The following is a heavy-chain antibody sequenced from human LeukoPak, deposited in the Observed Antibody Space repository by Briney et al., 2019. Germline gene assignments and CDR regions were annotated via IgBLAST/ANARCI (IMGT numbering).Heavy chain of an antibody. CDR1: GFSLSTSGVG. Sequence: SGPTLVNPTQTLTLICTFSGFSLSTSGVGVGWIRQPPGKALEWLALIYWNDDKRYSPSLKSRLTITKDTSKNQVVLTMTNMDPVHTATYYCAHRHSNYDYDCFDYWGQGTLVTVSS. CDR2: IYWNDDK. D-gene: IGHD4-11*01. V-gene: IGHV2-5*01. CDR3: AHRHSNYDYDCFDY. J-gene: IGHJ4*02.